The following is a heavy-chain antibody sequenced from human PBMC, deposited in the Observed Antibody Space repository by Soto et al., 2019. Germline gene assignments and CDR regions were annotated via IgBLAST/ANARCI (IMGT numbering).Heavy chain of an antibody. CDR2: ISSSSSYI. CDR3: ARDSEVSSGLRFGWQDFDY. V-gene: IGHV3-21*01. CDR1: GFTFSSYS. J-gene: IGHJ4*02. D-gene: IGHD5-12*01. Sequence: GGSLRLSCAASGFTFSSYSMNWVRQAPGKGLEWVSSISSSSSYIYYADSVKGRFTISRDNAKNSLYLQMNSLRAEDTAVYYCARDSEVSSGLRFGWQDFDYWGQGTLVTVSS.